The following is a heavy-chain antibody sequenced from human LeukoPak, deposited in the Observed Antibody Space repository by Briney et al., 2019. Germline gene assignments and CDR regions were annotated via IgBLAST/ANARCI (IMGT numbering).Heavy chain of an antibody. CDR1: GFTFSSYS. Sequence: GGSLRLSCAASGFTFSSYSMNWVRQAPGKGLEWVSSISSSSSYIYYADSVKGRFTISRDNAKNSLYLQMNSLRAEDTAVYYCARVLVWGYYYGMDVWGQGTTVTVSS. CDR3: ARVLVWGYYYGMDV. D-gene: IGHD3-16*01. V-gene: IGHV3-21*01. J-gene: IGHJ6*02. CDR2: ISSSSSYI.